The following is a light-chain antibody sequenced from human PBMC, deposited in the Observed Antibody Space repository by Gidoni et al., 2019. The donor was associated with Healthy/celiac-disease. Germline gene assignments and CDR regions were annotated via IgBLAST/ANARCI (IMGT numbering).Light chain of an antibody. CDR3: QQYGSSPIT. V-gene: IGKV3-20*01. CDR2: GAS. Sequence: EIVLTQSPGTLSLSPGERATLSCRASQCVSSSYLAWYQQKPGQAPRLLIDGASSRATGIPDRFSGSGSGTDFTLTISRLEAEDFAVYYCQQYGSSPITFGPXTKVDIK. J-gene: IGKJ3*01. CDR1: QCVSSSY.